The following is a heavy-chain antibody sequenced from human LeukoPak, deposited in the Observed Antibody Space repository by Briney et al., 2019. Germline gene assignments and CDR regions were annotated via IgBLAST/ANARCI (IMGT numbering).Heavy chain of an antibody. J-gene: IGHJ4*02. V-gene: IGHV3-48*03. CDR2: ISSSGGTM. CDR1: GFTFRRYE. CDR3: ARGLTVADGTQVPPDY. D-gene: IGHD6-19*01. Sequence: GGSLRLSCAASGFTFRRYEMSWVRQAPGKGLEWISYISSSGGTMYYADSVKGRFTISRDNAKNALYLQMNGLTAEDTAVYFCARGLTVADGTQVPPDYWGQGSLVTVSS.